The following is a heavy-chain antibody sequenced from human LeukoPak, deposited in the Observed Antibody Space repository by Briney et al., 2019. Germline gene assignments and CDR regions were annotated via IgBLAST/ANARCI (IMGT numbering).Heavy chain of an antibody. D-gene: IGHD2-2*02. J-gene: IGHJ4*02. V-gene: IGHV4-39*01. Sequence: SETLSLTCTVSGGSISSSIYYWGWIRQPPWKGLEWIGSIYYSGSAYYNPSLKSRVTISVGTSQNQFSLKLSSVTAADTAVYYCARLYEGVDYWGQGTLVTVSS. CDR3: ARLYEGVDY. CDR2: IYYSGSA. CDR1: GGSISSSIYY.